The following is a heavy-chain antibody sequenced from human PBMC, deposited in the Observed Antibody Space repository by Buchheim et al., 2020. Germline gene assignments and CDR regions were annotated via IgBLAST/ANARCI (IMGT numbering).Heavy chain of an antibody. V-gene: IGHV7-4-1*02. CDR3: ARKRGGTSSDWYFDF. CDR2: INTDTGNP. Sequence: QVQLVQSGSELKEPRASVRVSCKASGYTLRNYAMNWVRQAPGQGLEWMGWINTDTGNPTYAQGFTGRFVFSLDTSVSTAYLQISSLKAEDTAFYYCARKRGGTSSDWYFDFWGRGTL. D-gene: IGHD6-6*01. CDR1: GYTLRNYA. J-gene: IGHJ2*01.